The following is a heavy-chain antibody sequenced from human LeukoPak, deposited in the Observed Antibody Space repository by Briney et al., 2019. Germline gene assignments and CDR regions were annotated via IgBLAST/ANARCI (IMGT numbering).Heavy chain of an antibody. CDR3: AREDCSSTSCYTSNFDY. V-gene: IGHV4-4*07. D-gene: IGHD2-2*02. CDR1: GGSISSYY. Sequence: SETLSLTCTVSGGSISSYYWSWIRQPAGKGLEWIGRIYTSGSTNYNPSLKSQVTMSVDTSKNQFSLKLSSVTAADTAVYYCAREDCSSTSCYTSNFDYWGQGTLVTVSS. J-gene: IGHJ4*02. CDR2: IYTSGST.